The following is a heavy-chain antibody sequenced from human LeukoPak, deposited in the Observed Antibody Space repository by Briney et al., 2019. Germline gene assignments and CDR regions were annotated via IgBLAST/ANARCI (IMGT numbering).Heavy chain of an antibody. V-gene: IGHV3-9*01. CDR2: ISWNSGSI. CDR1: GFTFDDYA. J-gene: IGHJ6*03. CDR3: AKGTGLYYYYYYMDV. Sequence: GGSLRLSCIASGFTFDDYAMHWVRQAPGKGLEWVSGISWNSGSIGYADSVKGRFTISRDNAKNSLYLQMSSLRAEDTALYYCAKGTGLYYYYYYMDVWGKGTTVTISS.